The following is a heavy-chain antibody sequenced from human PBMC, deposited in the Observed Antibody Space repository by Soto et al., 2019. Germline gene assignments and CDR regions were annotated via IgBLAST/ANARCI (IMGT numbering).Heavy chain of an antibody. CDR2: IYYSGST. Sequence: QVQLQESGPGLVKPSQTLSLTCTVSGGSISSGDYYWSWIRQHPGKGLEWIGYIYYSGSTYYNPSLTSRVTISVDTSTNQVSLKLSSVTAADTAVYYCARWWSGSRQGFDPWGQGTLVTVSS. CDR1: GGSISSGDYY. J-gene: IGHJ5*02. V-gene: IGHV4-31*03. D-gene: IGHD3-3*01. CDR3: ARWWSGSRQGFDP.